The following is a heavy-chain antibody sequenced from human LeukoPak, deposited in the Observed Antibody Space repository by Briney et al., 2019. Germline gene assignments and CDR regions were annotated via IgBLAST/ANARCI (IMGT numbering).Heavy chain of an antibody. V-gene: IGHV1-18*04. CDR1: GYTFTTYG. CDR3: AIVDTTVGFDC. CDR2: ISAYNGNT. Sequence: ASVKVSCKTSGYTFTTYGITWVRQAPGQGLEWMGWISAYNGNTAYAQKFQGRVTVTTDTSTRTASMDLRSLRSDDTAVYYCAIVDTTVGFDCWGQGTLVTVSS. D-gene: IGHD5-18*01. J-gene: IGHJ4*02.